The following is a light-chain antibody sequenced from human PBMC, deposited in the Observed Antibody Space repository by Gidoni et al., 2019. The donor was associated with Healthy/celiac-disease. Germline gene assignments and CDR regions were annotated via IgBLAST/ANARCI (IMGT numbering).Light chain of an antibody. CDR3: MQAQQTPST. Sequence: DIVMPQSPLSLPVTPGEPASISCRSSQSLLHSNGYNYLDWYLQKPGQSPQLLMYLGANRAAGVPDRCSGRGSGTDFTLKISRGEAEDVGVYYCMQAQQTPSTFGQGTRLEIK. CDR1: QSLLHSNGYNY. V-gene: IGKV2-28*01. J-gene: IGKJ5*01. CDR2: LGA.